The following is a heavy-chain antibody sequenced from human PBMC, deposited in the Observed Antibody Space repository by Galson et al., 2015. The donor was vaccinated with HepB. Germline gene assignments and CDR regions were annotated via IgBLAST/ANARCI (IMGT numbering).Heavy chain of an antibody. V-gene: IGHV1-2*02. Sequence: SVKVSCKASGYTFTGYYMHWVRQAPGQGLEWMGWINPNSGGTNYAQKFQGRVTMTRDTSISTAYMELSRLRSDDTAVYYCARLPVVDTAMGPPGTATFDPWGQGTLVTVSS. J-gene: IGHJ5*02. CDR2: INPNSGGT. D-gene: IGHD5-18*01. CDR1: GYTFTGYY. CDR3: ARLPVVDTAMGPPGTATFDP.